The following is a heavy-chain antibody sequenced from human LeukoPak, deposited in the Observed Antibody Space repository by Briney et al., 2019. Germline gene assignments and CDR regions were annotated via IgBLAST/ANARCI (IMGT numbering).Heavy chain of an antibody. CDR1: GFTFTNAW. CDR3: VWNSEHYFYF. CDR2: IKTKGEGETT. Sequence: GGSLRLSCAASGFTFTNAWMSWVRQAPGKGLEWVGRIKTKGEGETTDYAAPVKGRFTISRDDSESTLFRKMQSLETEDTALYYCVWNSEHYFYFWGQGSLVTVSS. V-gene: IGHV3-15*01. D-gene: IGHD1-7*01. J-gene: IGHJ4*02.